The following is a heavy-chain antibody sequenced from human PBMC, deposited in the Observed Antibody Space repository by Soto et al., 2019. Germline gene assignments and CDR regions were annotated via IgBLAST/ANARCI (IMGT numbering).Heavy chain of an antibody. V-gene: IGHV4-59*01. CDR1: GGSISSYY. CDR3: ARDSKRGYGSGSSPGYGMDV. J-gene: IGHJ6*02. CDR2: IYYSGST. Sequence: SETLSLTCTVSGGSISSYYWSWIRQPPGKGLEWTGYIYYSGSTNYNPSLKSRVTISVDTSKNQFSLKLSSVTAADTAVYYCARDSKRGYGSGSSPGYGMDVWGQGTTVTVSS. D-gene: IGHD3-10*01.